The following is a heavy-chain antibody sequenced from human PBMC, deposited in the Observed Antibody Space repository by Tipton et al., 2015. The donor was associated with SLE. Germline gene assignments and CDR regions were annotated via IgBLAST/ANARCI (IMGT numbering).Heavy chain of an antibody. CDR2: IYFSGST. V-gene: IGHV4-59*01. CDR1: GGSISSYY. D-gene: IGHD6-13*01. J-gene: IGHJ4*02. CDR3: ARGGSSWYYFDY. Sequence: TLSLTCTVSGGSISSYYWNWIRQPPGKGLEWIGYIYFSGSTNYNPSLKSRVTISVDTSKNQFSLKLSSVTAADTAVYYCARGGSSWYYFDYWGQGTLVTVSS.